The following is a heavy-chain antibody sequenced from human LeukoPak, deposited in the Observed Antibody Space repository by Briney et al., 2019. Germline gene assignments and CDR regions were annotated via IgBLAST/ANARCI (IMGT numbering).Heavy chain of an antibody. CDR1: GFSFSSYG. Sequence: GGSLRLSCAASGFSFSSYGMHWVSQAPGKGLEWVAIIWYDGDSKYYADSVKGRFTISRDNSKNILYLQMNSLRAEDTAVYYCARGLRYFDWSQNWFDPWGQGTLVTVSS. J-gene: IGHJ5*02. D-gene: IGHD3-9*01. CDR2: IWYDGDSK. CDR3: ARGLRYFDWSQNWFDP. V-gene: IGHV3-33*01.